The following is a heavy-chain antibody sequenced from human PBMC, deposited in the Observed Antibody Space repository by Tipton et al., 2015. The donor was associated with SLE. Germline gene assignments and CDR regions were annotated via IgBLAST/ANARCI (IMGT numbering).Heavy chain of an antibody. D-gene: IGHD3-10*01. CDR3: AKGMFRGLIMPSPFDY. CDR2: IYAGGST. Sequence: SLRLSCIGSGFTFGDYGVSWVRQAPGKGLEWVSVIYAGGSTYYADSVKGRFTISRDNSKNTLYLQMNSLRVEDTATYYCAKGMFRGLIMPSPFDYWGQGTLVTVSS. CDR1: GFTFGDYG. J-gene: IGHJ4*02. V-gene: IGHV3-53*01.